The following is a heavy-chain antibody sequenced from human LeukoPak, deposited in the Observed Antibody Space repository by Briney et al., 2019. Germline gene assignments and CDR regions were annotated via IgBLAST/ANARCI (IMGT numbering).Heavy chain of an antibody. CDR1: GGSISSYY. J-gene: IGHJ5*02. D-gene: IGHD2-2*01. CDR2: IYYSGST. CDR3: ARGGYCSSTSCYQVGNWFDP. Sequence: SETLSLTCTVSGGSISSYYWSWIRQPPGKGLEWIGYIYYSGSTNYNPSLKSRVTISVDTSTTQFSLKLSSVTAADTAVYYCARGGYCSSTSCYQVGNWFDPWGQGTLVTVSS. V-gene: IGHV4-59*01.